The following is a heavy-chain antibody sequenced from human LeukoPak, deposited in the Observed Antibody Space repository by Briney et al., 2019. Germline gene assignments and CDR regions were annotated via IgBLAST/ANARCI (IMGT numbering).Heavy chain of an antibody. CDR1: GFTFSSYS. V-gene: IGHV3-30*02. CDR2: IRYDGSNK. CDR3: AKVGDDYSNSFDY. D-gene: IGHD4-11*01. Sequence: SGGSLRLSCAASGFTFSSYSMNWVRQAPGKGLEWVAFIRYDGSNKYYADSVKGRFTISRDNSKNTLYLQMNSLRAEDTAVYYCAKVGDDYSNSFDYWGQGTLVTVSS. J-gene: IGHJ4*02.